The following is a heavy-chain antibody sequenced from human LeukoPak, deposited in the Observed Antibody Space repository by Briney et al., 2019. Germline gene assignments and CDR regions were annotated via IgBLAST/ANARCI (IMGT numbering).Heavy chain of an antibody. CDR1: GGSISSYY. D-gene: IGHD2-2*01. CDR2: IYTSGST. Sequence: SETLPLTCTVSGGSISSYYWSWIRQPAGKGLEWIGRIYTSGSTNYNPSLKSRVTMSVDTSKNQFSLKLSSVTAADTAVYYCAGDIVVVPAAIGDYYYYGMDVWGQGTTVTVSS. CDR3: AGDIVVVPAAIGDYYYYGMDV. V-gene: IGHV4-4*07. J-gene: IGHJ6*02.